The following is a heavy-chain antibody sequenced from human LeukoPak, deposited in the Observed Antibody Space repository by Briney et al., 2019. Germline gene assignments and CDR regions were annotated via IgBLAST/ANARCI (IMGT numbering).Heavy chain of an antibody. D-gene: IGHD3-10*01. Sequence: GGSLRLSCAASGFTFSSYAMHWVRQAPGKGLEWVSVIYSGGSTYYADSVKGRFTISRDNSKNTLYLQMNSLRAEDTAVYYCARVATMVRGVRDYWGQGTLVTVSS. CDR3: ARVATMVRGVRDY. CDR1: GFTFSSYA. J-gene: IGHJ4*02. CDR2: IYSGGST. V-gene: IGHV3-66*01.